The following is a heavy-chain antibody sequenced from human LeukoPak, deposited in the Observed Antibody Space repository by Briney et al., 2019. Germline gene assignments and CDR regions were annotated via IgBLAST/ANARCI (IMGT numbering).Heavy chain of an antibody. CDR3: ARHGSAGHYYYYMDV. J-gene: IGHJ6*03. Sequence: KPSETLSLTCAVSGYSISNSYYWGWVRQPPGKGLEWIGNIFQSGSTFYNPSLKSRVTISVDTSKNQFTLKLSSVTAADTAVYYCARHGSAGHYYYYMDVWGKGTTVTVSS. CDR2: IFQSGST. D-gene: IGHD5-24*01. CDR1: GYSISNSYY. V-gene: IGHV4-38-2*01.